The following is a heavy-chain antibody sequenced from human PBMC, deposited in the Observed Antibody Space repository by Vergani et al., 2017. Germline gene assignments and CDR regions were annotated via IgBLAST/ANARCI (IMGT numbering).Heavy chain of an antibody. CDR2: IIPIFGTA. CDR3: ARGRGYSGYDTPYYFDY. J-gene: IGHJ4*02. CDR1: GGTFSSYA. V-gene: IGHV1-69*01. D-gene: IGHD5-12*01. Sequence: QVQLVQSGAEVKKPGSSVKVSCKASGGTFSSYAISWVRQAPGQGLEWMGGIIPIFGTANYAQKFQGRVTITADESTRTAYMELSSLRSEDTAVYYCARGRGYSGYDTPYYFDYWGQGTLVTVSS.